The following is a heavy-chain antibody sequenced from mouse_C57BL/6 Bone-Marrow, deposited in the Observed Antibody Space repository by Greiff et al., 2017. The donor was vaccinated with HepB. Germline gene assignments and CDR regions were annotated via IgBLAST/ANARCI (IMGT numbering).Heavy chain of an antibody. CDR3: ARPFAY. CDR2: IAPEDGET. V-gene: IGHV14-2*01. Sequence: VQLKQSGAELVKPGASVKLSCTASGFNIKDYYMHWVKQRTEQGLEWIGRIAPEDGETNYAPTFQCNATIPADTSSNTAYLQLSSLTSEDTAVYYCARPFAYWGQGTLVTVSA. CDR1: GFNIKDYY. J-gene: IGHJ3*01.